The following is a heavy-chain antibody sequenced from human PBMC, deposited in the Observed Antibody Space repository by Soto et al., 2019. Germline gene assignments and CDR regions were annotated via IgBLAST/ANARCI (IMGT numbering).Heavy chain of an antibody. J-gene: IGHJ4*02. CDR3: GKVLVGATGHTDSDS. Sequence: SETLSLTCTVSGGSIYRSGYYWGWIRQPPGRGLEWIGNIDYNGVTYSNPSLKSRVTISRDTSKNQFSLKLTSVTAADTALYYCGKVLVGATGHTDSDSWGPGTLVTVAS. CDR2: IDYNGVT. V-gene: IGHV4-39*01. D-gene: IGHD2-15*01. CDR1: GGSIYRSGYY.